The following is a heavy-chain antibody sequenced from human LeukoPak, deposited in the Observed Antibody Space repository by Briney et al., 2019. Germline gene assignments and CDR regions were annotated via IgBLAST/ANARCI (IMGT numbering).Heavy chain of an antibody. J-gene: IGHJ4*02. Sequence: PGGSLRLSCAASGFTFSDYYMSWIRQAPGKGLEWVAFIRYDSIKKYYADSVKGRFTISKDIPKNTLYLQMSSLRAEDTAVYYCARDLMGIAYRGAFYYWGQGTLVTVSS. V-gene: IGHV3-30*02. CDR1: GFTFSDYY. CDR3: ARDLMGIAYRGAFYY. D-gene: IGHD6-13*01. CDR2: IRYDSIKK.